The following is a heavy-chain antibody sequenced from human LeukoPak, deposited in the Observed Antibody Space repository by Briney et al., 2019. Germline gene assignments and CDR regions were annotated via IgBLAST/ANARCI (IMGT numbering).Heavy chain of an antibody. CDR2: IIPIFGTA. V-gene: IGHV1-69*13. CDR1: GGTFSSYA. Sequence: SVKVSCKASGGTFSSYAISWVRQAPGQGLEWLGGIIPIFGTANYAQKFQGRVTITADESTSTAYMELSSLRSEDTGVYYCATLWVRYRGGYWGQGTLVTVSS. CDR3: ATLWVRYRGGY. J-gene: IGHJ4*02. D-gene: IGHD5-12*01.